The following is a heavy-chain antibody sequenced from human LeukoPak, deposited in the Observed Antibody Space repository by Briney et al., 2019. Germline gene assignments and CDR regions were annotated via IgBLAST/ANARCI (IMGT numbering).Heavy chain of an antibody. CDR3: ARRGYGSNSVADLSYNRFDP. Sequence: GRSLRLSCAASGFTFSSYAIHWVRQAPGKGLEWVAFISYDGNNKYYADSVKGRFTISRDNSKNTLYLQMNSLRAEDTAVYYCARRGYGSNSVADLSYNRFDPCGQGTLVTVSS. D-gene: IGHD6-19*01. CDR2: ISYDGNNK. V-gene: IGHV3-30*04. J-gene: IGHJ5*02. CDR1: GFTFSSYA.